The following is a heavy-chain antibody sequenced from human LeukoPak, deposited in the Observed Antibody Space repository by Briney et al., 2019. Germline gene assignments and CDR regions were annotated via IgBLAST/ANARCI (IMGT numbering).Heavy chain of an antibody. CDR3: ARAAYYGSGSFFDY. J-gene: IGHJ4*02. Sequence: SETLSLTCTVSGGSITSSSYYWGWIRQSPGKGLEWIGYVYNGGSTTYNPSLKSRVTISEDTSKNQFSLRLSSVTAADTAVYYCARAAYYGSGSFFDYWGQGTLVTVSS. CDR2: VYNGGST. CDR1: GGSITSSSYY. D-gene: IGHD3-10*01. V-gene: IGHV4-61*05.